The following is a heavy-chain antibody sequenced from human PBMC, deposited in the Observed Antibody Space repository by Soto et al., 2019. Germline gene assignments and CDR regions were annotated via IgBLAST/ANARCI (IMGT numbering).Heavy chain of an antibody. CDR1: GYTFTSYG. D-gene: IGHD3-10*01. Sequence: ASVKVSCKASGYTFTSYGISWVRQAPGQGLEWMGWISAYNGNTNYAQKLQGRVTMTTDTSTSTAYMELRSLRSDDTAVYYCARDLRSSSIGRGNWFDPWGQGTLVTVSS. J-gene: IGHJ5*02. V-gene: IGHV1-18*01. CDR3: ARDLRSSSIGRGNWFDP. CDR2: ISAYNGNT.